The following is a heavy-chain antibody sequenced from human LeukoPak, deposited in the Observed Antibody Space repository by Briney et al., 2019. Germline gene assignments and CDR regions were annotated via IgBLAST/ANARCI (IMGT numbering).Heavy chain of an antibody. CDR1: GGSISSYY. J-gene: IGHJ4*02. V-gene: IGHV4-4*07. CDR2: IYTSGST. CDR3: ARDAYYYDGSGYCVVDY. Sequence: SETLSLTCTVSGGSISSYYWSWIRQPAGKGLEWIGRIYTSGSTNYNPSLKSRVTMSVDTSKNQFSLKLSSVTDADTAVYYCARDAYYYDGSGYCVVDYWGQGTLVTVSS. D-gene: IGHD3-22*01.